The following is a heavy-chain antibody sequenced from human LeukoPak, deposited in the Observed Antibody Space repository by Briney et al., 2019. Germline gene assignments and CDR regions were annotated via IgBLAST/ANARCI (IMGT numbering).Heavy chain of an antibody. J-gene: IGHJ4*02. Sequence: GGSLRLSCAASGFTFSSYAMHWVRQAPGKGLEWVAVISHDGSNKYYADSVKGRFTISRDNSKDTLYLQMNSLRAEDTAVYYCAREPTIVPYYFDYWGQGTLVTVSS. CDR3: AREPTIVPYYFDY. CDR1: GFTFSSYA. V-gene: IGHV3-30-3*01. CDR2: ISHDGSNK. D-gene: IGHD2-15*01.